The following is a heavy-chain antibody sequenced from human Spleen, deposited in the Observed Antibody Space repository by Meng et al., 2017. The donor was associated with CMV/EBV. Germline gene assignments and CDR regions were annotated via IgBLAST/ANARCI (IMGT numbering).Heavy chain of an antibody. D-gene: IGHD6-13*01. CDR1: FPGHY. Sequence: FPGHYIHWVRQAPGQGLEWMGWINPNSGATDYSQKFQGRVTMTRDTSISTAYMELSSLRSDDTAIYYCARRGGRLAAAGTAWFDSWGQGALVTVSS. CDR2: INPNSGAT. CDR3: ARRGGRLAAAGTAWFDS. V-gene: IGHV1-2*02. J-gene: IGHJ5*01.